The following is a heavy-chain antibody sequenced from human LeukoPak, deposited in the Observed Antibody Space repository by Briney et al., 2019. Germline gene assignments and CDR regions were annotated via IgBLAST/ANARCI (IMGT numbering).Heavy chain of an antibody. CDR3: AKDGRRWRTLDY. CDR2: ISYDGSNK. Sequence: PGGSLRLSCAASGFTFSSYGMHWVRLAPGKGLEWVAVISYDGSNKYYADSVKGRFTISRDNSKNTLYLQMNSLRAEDTAVYYCAKDGRRWRTLDYWGQGTLVTVSS. V-gene: IGHV3-30*18. D-gene: IGHD5-24*01. J-gene: IGHJ4*02. CDR1: GFTFSSYG.